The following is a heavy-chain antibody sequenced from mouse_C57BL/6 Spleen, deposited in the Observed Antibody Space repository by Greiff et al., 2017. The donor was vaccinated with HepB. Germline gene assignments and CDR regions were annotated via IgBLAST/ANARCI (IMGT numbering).Heavy chain of an antibody. CDR2: INPSTGGT. V-gene: IGHV1-42*01. J-gene: IGHJ3*01. CDR1: GYSFTGYY. D-gene: IGHD4-1*01. CDR3: AINWAY. Sequence: EVKLMESGPELVKPGASVKISCKASGYSFTGYYMNWVKQSPEKSLEWIGEINPSTGGTTYNQKFKAKATLTVDKSSSTAYMQLKSLTSEDSAVYYCAINWAYWGQGTLVTVSA.